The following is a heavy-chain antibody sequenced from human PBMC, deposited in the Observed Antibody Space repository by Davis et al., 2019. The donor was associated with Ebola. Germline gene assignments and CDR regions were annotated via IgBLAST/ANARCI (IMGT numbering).Heavy chain of an antibody. J-gene: IGHJ3*02. CDR1: GYTFTNYY. Sequence: ASVKVSCKASGYTFTNYYIHWVRQAPGQGLEWMGIMNPSVGSTAYAQKFQGRVTITRDTSTSTVSMEVSSLRSEDTAVYYCARDVCGYSSGCDAFDIWGQGTMVTVSS. V-gene: IGHV1-46*01. CDR2: MNPSVGST. CDR3: ARDVCGYSSGCDAFDI. D-gene: IGHD6-19*01.